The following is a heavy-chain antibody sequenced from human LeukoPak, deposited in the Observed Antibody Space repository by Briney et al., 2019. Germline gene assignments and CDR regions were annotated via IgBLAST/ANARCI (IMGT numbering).Heavy chain of an antibody. D-gene: IGHD3-22*01. J-gene: IGHJ4*02. Sequence: SETLSLTCAVSGGSISSSNWWSWVRQPPGKGLEGIGSIYYSGSTYYNPSLKSRVTISVDTSKNQFPLKLSSVTAADTAVYYCARVEPYDSSGYGDYWGQGTLVTVSS. CDR1: GGSISSSNW. CDR2: IYYSGST. CDR3: ARVEPYDSSGYGDY. V-gene: IGHV4-4*02.